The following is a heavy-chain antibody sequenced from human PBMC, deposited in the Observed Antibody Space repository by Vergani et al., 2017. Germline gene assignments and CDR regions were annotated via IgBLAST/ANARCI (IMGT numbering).Heavy chain of an antibody. J-gene: IGHJ4*02. CDR2: IYSSGST. D-gene: IGHD6-19*01. Sequence: QLQLQESGPGLVKPSETLSLTCTVSGGPISSSSYYWGWIRQPPGKGLEWIGSIYSSGSTYYNPSLKSRVTISVDTSKNQFSLKLSSVTAADTAVYYCARHRLRSSGWYDPFDYWGQGTLVTVSS. CDR1: GGPISSSSYY. CDR3: ARHRLRSSGWYDPFDY. V-gene: IGHV4-39*01.